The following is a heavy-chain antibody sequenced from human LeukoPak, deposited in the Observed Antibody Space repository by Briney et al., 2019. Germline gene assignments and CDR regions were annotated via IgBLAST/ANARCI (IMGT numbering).Heavy chain of an antibody. J-gene: IGHJ3*02. D-gene: IGHD3-22*01. V-gene: IGHV4-30-2*01. CDR3: ARHAPSDYYDSSGSHDAFDI. Sequence: SETLSLTCTVSGGSISSGGYYWSWIRQPPGKGLEWIGYIYHSGSTYYNPSLKSRLTISVDRSKNQFSLKLSSVTAADTAVYYCARHAPSDYYDSSGSHDAFDIWGQGTMVTVSS. CDR1: GGSISSGGYY. CDR2: IYHSGST.